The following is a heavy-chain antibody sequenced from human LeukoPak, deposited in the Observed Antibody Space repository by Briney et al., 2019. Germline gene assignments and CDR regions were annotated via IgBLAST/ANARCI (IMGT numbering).Heavy chain of an antibody. Sequence: GASVKLSCKASGYTFTSYGISWVRQPPGQGLEWMGCISAYNGNTNYAQKLQGRVTMTTDTSTSTAYMELRSLRSDDTAVYYCARMGGIVVGAREVWFDPWGQGTLVTVSS. CDR2: ISAYNGNT. D-gene: IGHD2-15*01. J-gene: IGHJ5*02. V-gene: IGHV1-18*01. CDR1: GYTFTSYG. CDR3: ARMGGIVVGAREVWFDP.